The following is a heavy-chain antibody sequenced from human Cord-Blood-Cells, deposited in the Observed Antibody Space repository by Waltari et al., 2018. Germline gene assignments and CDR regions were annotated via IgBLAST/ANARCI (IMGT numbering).Heavy chain of an antibody. CDR2: INPNSGGT. D-gene: IGHD7-27*01. J-gene: IGHJ2*01. V-gene: IGHV1-2*04. CDR1: GSTFTGHY. Sequence: QVQLVQSGAAVKKPGALVKVSCKASGSTFTGHYMHWVRQAPGQGLEWMGWINPNSGGTNYAQKFQGWVTMTRDTSISTAYMELSRLRSDDTAVYYCARGITGDWYFDLWGRGTLVTVSS. CDR3: ARGITGDWYFDL.